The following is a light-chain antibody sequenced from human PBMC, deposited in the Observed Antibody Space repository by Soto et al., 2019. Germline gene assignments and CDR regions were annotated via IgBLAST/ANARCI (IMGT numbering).Light chain of an antibody. V-gene: IGKV4-1*01. Sequence: DIVMTQSPDSLSVSLGERATITCNSSQSVVFNNGDYLAWFQQKPGQPPRLLISWVSSRESGVPDRFSGRGSGTDFTLTISSXQAEDVGVYYCQQCYNTPPNFGPGTKVDIK. CDR3: QQCYNTPPN. CDR1: QSVVFNNGDY. J-gene: IGKJ3*01. CDR2: WVS.